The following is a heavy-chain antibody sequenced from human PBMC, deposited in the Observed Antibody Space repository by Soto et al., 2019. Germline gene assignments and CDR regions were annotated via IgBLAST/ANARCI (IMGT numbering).Heavy chain of an antibody. CDR2: INSDGSST. J-gene: IGHJ6*02. CDR3: ARGYSSSWYYYYYGMEV. Sequence: PGGSLRLSCAASGFTFSSYWMHWVRQAPGKGLVWVSRINSDGSSTSYADSVKGRFTISRDNAKNTLYLQMNSLRAEDTAVYYCARGYSSSWYYYYYGMEVWGQGTTVTVSS. D-gene: IGHD6-13*01. CDR1: GFTFSSYW. V-gene: IGHV3-74*01.